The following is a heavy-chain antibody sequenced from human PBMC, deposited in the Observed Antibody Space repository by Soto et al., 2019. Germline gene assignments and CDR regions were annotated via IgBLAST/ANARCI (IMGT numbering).Heavy chain of an antibody. Sequence: PXETLSLTCTVSGCSMSSYYWSWIRQPPGKGLDWIGYIYYSGSTNYNPSLKSRVTISVDTSKNQFSLKLSSVTAADTAVYYCASLSRQVGATNFDSWGQGALVTVSS. CDR3: ASLSRQVGATNFDS. J-gene: IGHJ4*02. D-gene: IGHD1-26*01. CDR1: GCSMSSYY. V-gene: IGHV4-59*01. CDR2: IYYSGST.